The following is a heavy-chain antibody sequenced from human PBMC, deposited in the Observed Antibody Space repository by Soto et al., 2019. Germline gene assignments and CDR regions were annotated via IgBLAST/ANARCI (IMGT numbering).Heavy chain of an antibody. D-gene: IGHD6-13*01. Sequence: GGSLRLSCAASGFTFRSFTMNWVRQAPGKGLEWVSTISSNSAYIYYTDALRGRFTISRDNAKNSLHLQMNSPRAEDTAVYYCTRDASRDSSARGWFDPWGPGTLVTVSS. V-gene: IGHV3-21*01. CDR2: ISSNSAYI. CDR1: GFTFRSFT. J-gene: IGHJ5*02. CDR3: TRDASRDSSARGWFDP.